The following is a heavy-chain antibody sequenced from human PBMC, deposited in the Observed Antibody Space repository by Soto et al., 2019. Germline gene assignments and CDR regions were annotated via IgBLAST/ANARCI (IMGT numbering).Heavy chain of an antibody. V-gene: IGHV3-21*01. Sequence: LRLSCAASGFTFSSYSMNWVRQAPGKGLEWVSSISSSSSYIYYADSVKGRFTISRDNAKNSLYLQMNSLRAEDTAVYYCAVISRAQQLARDEIEYWGQGTLVTVSS. CDR1: GFTFSSYS. D-gene: IGHD6-13*01. CDR3: AVISRAQQLARDEIEY. J-gene: IGHJ4*02. CDR2: ISSSSSYI.